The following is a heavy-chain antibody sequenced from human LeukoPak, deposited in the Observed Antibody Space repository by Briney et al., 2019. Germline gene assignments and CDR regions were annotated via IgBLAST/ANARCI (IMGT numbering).Heavy chain of an antibody. CDR1: GLTFSIYA. CDR3: AKEERITYYFDY. Sequence: GGSLSLSCAASGLTFSIYAMTCVRQAPGKGLEWVSVIIGSGVSTYYADSVKGRFTISRDNSKNTLYLQMNSLRAEDTAVYYCAKEERITYYFDYWGQGTLVTVSS. D-gene: IGHD2-15*01. CDR2: IIGSGVST. V-gene: IGHV3-23*01. J-gene: IGHJ4*02.